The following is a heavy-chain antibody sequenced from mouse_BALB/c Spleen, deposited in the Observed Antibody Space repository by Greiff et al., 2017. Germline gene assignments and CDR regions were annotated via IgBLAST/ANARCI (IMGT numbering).Heavy chain of an antibody. CDR3: ARSFITTGAMDY. CDR1: GFTFSSYA. Sequence: EVQGVESGGGLVKPGGSLKLSCAASGFTFSSYAMSWVRQTPEKRLEWVASISSGGSTYYPDSVKGRFTISRDNARNILYLQMSSLRSEDTAMYYCARSFITTGAMDYWGQGTSVTVSS. CDR2: ISSGGST. J-gene: IGHJ4*01. V-gene: IGHV5-6-5*01. D-gene: IGHD1-2*01.